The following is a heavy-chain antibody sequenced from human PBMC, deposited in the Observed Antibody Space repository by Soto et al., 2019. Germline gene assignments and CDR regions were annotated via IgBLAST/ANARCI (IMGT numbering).Heavy chain of an antibody. CDR1: TFTFTDYA. CDR3: ATISDRGIAAAMDS. CDR2: ISGSGGTT. Sequence: EVHLLESGGGLVRPGGSLRLSCVASTFTFTDYAMSWVRQAPGEGLEWVSGISGSGGTTYYAESVKGRFSISRDNSKNTLYLPLTNLRVEDTAIYYCATISDRGIAAAMDSWGQGTLVTVSS. J-gene: IGHJ5*01. D-gene: IGHD6-13*01. V-gene: IGHV3-23*01.